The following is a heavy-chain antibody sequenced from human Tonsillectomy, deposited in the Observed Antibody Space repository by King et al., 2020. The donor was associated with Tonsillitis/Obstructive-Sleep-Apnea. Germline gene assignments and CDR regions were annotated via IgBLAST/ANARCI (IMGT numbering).Heavy chain of an antibody. D-gene: IGHD3-22*01. CDR3: AKGCYYDSSGYYRNYYYYYGMDV. V-gene: IGHV3-30*18. CDR1: GFTFSSYG. J-gene: IGHJ6*02. CDR2: ISYDGSNK. Sequence: VQLVESGGGVVQPGRSLRLSCAASGFTFSSYGMHWVRQAPGKGLEWVAVISYDGSNKYYADSVKGRFTISRDNSKNTLYLQMNSLRAEDTAVYYCAKGCYYDSSGYYRNYYYYYGMDVWGQGTTVTVSS.